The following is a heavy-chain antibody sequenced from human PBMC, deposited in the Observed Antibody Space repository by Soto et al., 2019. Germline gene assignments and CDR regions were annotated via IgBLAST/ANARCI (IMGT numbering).Heavy chain of an antibody. CDR3: ARGANYENVWGSYRYPDY. Sequence: GGSLRLSCAASGFTFSSYGMHWVRQAPGKGLEWVAVIWFDGSNKNYADSVKGRLIISRDNSKNTLYLQMNSRRAEDTAVYYCARGANYENVWGSYRYPDYWGQGTLITVSS. V-gene: IGHV3-33*01. D-gene: IGHD3-16*02. CDR2: IWFDGSNK. CDR1: GFTFSSYG. J-gene: IGHJ4*02.